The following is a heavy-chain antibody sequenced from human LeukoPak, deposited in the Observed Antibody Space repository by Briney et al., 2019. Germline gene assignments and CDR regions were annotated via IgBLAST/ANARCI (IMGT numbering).Heavy chain of an antibody. Sequence: GGSLRLSCAASGFTFSRSAMNWVRLAPGKGLEWVSSFSASGGTTYYADSVKGRFTISRDNSKNTLSVQMNSLRAEDTAVYYCAKANYSGSYYFDSWGQGTLVTVSS. CDR2: FSASGGTT. D-gene: IGHD1-26*01. CDR3: AKANYSGSYYFDS. CDR1: GFTFSRSA. V-gene: IGHV3-23*01. J-gene: IGHJ4*02.